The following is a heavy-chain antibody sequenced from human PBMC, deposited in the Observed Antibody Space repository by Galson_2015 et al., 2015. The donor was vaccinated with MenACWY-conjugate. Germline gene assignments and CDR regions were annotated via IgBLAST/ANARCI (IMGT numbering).Heavy chain of an antibody. D-gene: IGHD3-16*01. Sequence: SLRLSCAASGFTFSSNAMNWVRQAPGKGLEWVSSISGSGGSIYYADSVKGRFTISRDNAKNTLYLQMNSLRAEDTAVYYCAKDMGALGGADYWGQGTLVTVSS. J-gene: IGHJ4*02. CDR1: GFTFSSNA. V-gene: IGHV3-23*01. CDR2: ISGSGGSI. CDR3: AKDMGALGGADY.